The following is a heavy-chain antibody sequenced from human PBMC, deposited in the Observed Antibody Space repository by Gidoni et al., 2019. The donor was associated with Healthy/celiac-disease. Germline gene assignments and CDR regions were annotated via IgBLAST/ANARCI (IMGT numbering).Heavy chain of an antibody. CDR3: ARGYYYGSGSYPDV. CDR2: IDWDDDK. J-gene: IGHJ6*02. CDR1: GFSLSTSGMC. Sequence: QVTLRESGPALVKPTQTLTLTCTFSGFSLSTSGMCVSWIRQPPGKALEWLARIDWDDDKYYSTSLKTRLNISKDTSKNQVVLTMTNMDPVDTATYYCARGYYYGSGSYPDVWGQGTTVTVSS. V-gene: IGHV2-70*15. D-gene: IGHD3-10*01.